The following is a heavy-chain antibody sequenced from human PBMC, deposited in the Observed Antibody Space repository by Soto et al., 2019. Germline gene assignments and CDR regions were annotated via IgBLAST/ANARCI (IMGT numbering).Heavy chain of an antibody. CDR1: GYSFTNYD. Sequence: QVQLVQSVAEVKKPGASVKVYCKASGYSFTNYDINWVRQATGQGLEWMGWMHPSSGNTGFAQKFQGRATMTRDTSISTAYTELSSLRFEDTSVYYCTRGYFWCQGTLDTVSA. J-gene: IGHJ4*02. CDR2: MHPSSGNT. CDR3: TRGYF. V-gene: IGHV1-8*01.